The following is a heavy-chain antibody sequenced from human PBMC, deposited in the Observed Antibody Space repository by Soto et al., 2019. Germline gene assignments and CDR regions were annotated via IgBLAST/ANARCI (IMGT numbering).Heavy chain of an antibody. Sequence: GESLKISCEAPGYTFANYWIGWVRQMPGKGLELMGIIYPIESDARYSPSFQGQVIISADKSINTAYLQWSSLRASDTAIYYCVRHGRSGGSSYSGWFDPWGQGTLVTVSS. V-gene: IGHV5-51*01. D-gene: IGHD2-15*01. J-gene: IGHJ5*02. CDR1: GYTFANYW. CDR2: IYPIESDA. CDR3: VRHGRSGGSSYSGWFDP.